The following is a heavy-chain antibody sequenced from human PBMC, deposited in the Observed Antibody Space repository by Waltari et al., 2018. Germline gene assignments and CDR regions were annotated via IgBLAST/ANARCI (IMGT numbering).Heavy chain of an antibody. D-gene: IGHD5-12*01. CDR2: ISNDGNNK. Sequence: QMQLVESGGGVVQPGRSLRLSCGASGFIFSNCNMHWVRQAPGQGLEWVAGISNDGNNKDYADSVKTRFTVSRENSKNTLYLQINSLRDDDTAVYYCVKYSGFDYFFDYWGQGTLVTVSS. V-gene: IGHV3-30*18. CDR1: GFIFSNCN. CDR3: VKYSGFDYFFDY. J-gene: IGHJ4*02.